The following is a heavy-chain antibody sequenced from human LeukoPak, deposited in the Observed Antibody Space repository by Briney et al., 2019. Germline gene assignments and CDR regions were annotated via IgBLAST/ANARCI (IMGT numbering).Heavy chain of an antibody. D-gene: IGHD3-22*01. Sequence: SETLSLTCTVSGGSISSSSYYWSWIRQPAGKGLEWIGRIYTSGSTNYNPSLKSRVTISVDTSKNQFSLKLSSVTAADTAVYYCARRSGYYDLDYWGQGTLVTVSS. CDR3: ARRSGYYDLDY. CDR2: IYTSGST. J-gene: IGHJ4*02. V-gene: IGHV4-61*02. CDR1: GGSISSSSYY.